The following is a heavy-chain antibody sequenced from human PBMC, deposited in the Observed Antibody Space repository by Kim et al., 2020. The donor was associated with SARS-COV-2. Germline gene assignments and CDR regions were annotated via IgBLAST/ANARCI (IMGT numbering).Heavy chain of an antibody. D-gene: IGHD6-13*01. Sequence: ASVKVSCKASGYTFTSYAMNWVRQAPGQGLEWMGWINTNTGNPTYAQAFTGRFAFSLDTSVSTAYLQISSLKAEDTAVYFCAMRIAAAATRRGGGLYYWGQGTLVTVSS. CDR2: INTNTGNP. J-gene: IGHJ4*02. V-gene: IGHV7-4-1*02. CDR1: GYTFTSYA. CDR3: AMRIAAAATRRGGGLYY.